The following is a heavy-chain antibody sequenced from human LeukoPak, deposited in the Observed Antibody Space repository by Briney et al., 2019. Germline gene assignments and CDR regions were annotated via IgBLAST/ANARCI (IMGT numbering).Heavy chain of an antibody. Sequence: SETLSLTCTVSGGSISSGSYYWSWIRQPAGKGLEWIGRIYTGGSTNYNPSLKSRVTISVDTSKNQFSLKVSSVTAADTAVYYCARATVEMATILFDYWGQGTLVTVSS. CDR1: GGSISSGSYY. CDR3: ARATVEMATILFDY. J-gene: IGHJ4*02. CDR2: IYTGGST. V-gene: IGHV4-61*02. D-gene: IGHD5-24*01.